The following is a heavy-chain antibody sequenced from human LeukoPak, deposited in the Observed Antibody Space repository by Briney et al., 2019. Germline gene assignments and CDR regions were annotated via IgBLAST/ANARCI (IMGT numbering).Heavy chain of an antibody. CDR2: ISAYNGNT. Sequence: ASVKVSCKASGYIFTSYGISWVRQAPGQGLEWMGWISAYNGNTNYAQKLQGRVTMTTDTSTSTAYMELRSLRSDDTAVYYCARDPPYYYGSIGGMDVWGQGTTVTVSS. J-gene: IGHJ6*02. CDR3: ARDPPYYYGSIGGMDV. V-gene: IGHV1-18*01. D-gene: IGHD3-10*01. CDR1: GYIFTSYG.